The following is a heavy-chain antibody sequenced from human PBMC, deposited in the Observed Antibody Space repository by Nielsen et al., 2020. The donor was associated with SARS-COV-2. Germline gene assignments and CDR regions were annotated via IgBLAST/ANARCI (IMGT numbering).Heavy chain of an antibody. CDR1: GFTFSNAW. D-gene: IGHD3-10*01. CDR3: TTEGRRGDY. V-gene: IGHV3-15*01. CDR2: IKSKTDGGTT. Sequence: GESLKISCAASGFTFSNAWMSWVRQAPGKGLEWVGRIKSKTDGGTTDYTAPVKGRFTISRDDSKNTLYLQMNSLKTEDTAVYYCTTEGRRGDYWSQGTLVTVSS. J-gene: IGHJ4*02.